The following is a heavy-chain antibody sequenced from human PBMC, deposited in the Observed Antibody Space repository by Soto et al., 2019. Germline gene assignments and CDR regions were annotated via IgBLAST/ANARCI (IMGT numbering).Heavy chain of an antibody. CDR2: ISSKGGST. J-gene: IGHJ4*02. V-gene: IGHV3-64D*06. CDR3: VKDYRSVYVFDY. D-gene: IGHD3-16*01. CDR1: GFTFSRYA. Sequence: LXLSGSGTGFTFSRYAMPWDSQSPGKGLEYVSAISSKGGSTHYADSVKGRFTISRDNCKNTLYLQMSSLRAEDTAVYYCVKDYRSVYVFDYGGQGTLGTIFS.